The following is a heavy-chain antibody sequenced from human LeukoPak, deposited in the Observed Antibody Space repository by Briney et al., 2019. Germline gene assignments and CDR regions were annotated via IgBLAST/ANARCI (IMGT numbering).Heavy chain of an antibody. J-gene: IGHJ5*02. V-gene: IGHV1-69*04. CDR2: IIPILSIT. D-gene: IGHD3-10*01. CDR1: GGTFSSYA. CDR3: ARSGGSGDNNWFDP. Sequence: SVKVSCKASGGTFSSYAINWVRQAPGQGLEWMGRIIPILSITDYSQKFQGRVTITADKSTSTAYMELSSLRSEDTAVYYCARSGGSGDNNWFDPWGQGTLVTVSS.